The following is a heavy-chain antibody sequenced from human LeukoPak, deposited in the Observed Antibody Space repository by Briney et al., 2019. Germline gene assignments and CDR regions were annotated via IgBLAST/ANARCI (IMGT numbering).Heavy chain of an antibody. CDR3: ARAPYCGGDCYPWYFDY. CDR1: GFTFSSYW. D-gene: IGHD2-21*01. V-gene: IGHV3-7*01. Sequence: GGSLRLSCAASGFTFSSYWMSWVRQAPGKGLEWVANIKQDGSEKYYVDSVKGRFTISRDNAKNSLYLQMNSLRAEDTAVYYCARAPYCGGDCYPWYFDYWGQGTLVTVSS. CDR2: IKQDGSEK. J-gene: IGHJ4*02.